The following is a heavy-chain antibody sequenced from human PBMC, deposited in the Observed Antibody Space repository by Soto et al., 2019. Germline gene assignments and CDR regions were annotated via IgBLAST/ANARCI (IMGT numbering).Heavy chain of an antibody. CDR3: ARDSLVTGTTWSYYYYGMDV. CDR1: GFTFSSYG. Sequence: QVQLVESGGGVVQPGRSLRLSCAASGFTFSSYGMHWVRQAPGKGLEWVAVISYDGSNKYYADSVKGRFTISRDNSKNTLYLQMNSLRAEDTAVYYCARDSLVTGTTWSYYYYGMDVWGQGTTVTVSS. V-gene: IGHV3-30*03. J-gene: IGHJ6*02. D-gene: IGHD1-7*01. CDR2: ISYDGSNK.